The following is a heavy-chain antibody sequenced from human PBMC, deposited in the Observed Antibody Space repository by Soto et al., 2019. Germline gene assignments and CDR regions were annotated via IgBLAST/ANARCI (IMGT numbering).Heavy chain of an antibody. CDR2: IYYSGST. Sequence: SETLSLTCTVSGGSISSSSYYWGWIRQPPGKGLEWIGSIYYSGSTYYNPSLKSRVTISVDTSKNQFSLKLSSVTAADTAVYYCARHSTAMVTDWFDPWGQGTLVTVSS. CDR3: ARHSTAMVTDWFDP. D-gene: IGHD5-18*01. CDR1: GGSISSSSYY. V-gene: IGHV4-39*01. J-gene: IGHJ5*02.